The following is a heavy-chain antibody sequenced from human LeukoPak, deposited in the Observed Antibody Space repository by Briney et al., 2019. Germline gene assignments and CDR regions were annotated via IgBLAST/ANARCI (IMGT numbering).Heavy chain of an antibody. J-gene: IGHJ4*02. CDR2: IYPRDGST. D-gene: IGHD5-18*01. Sequence: ASVTVSCKASGYTFTSNYIHWVRQAPGQGLEWMGMIYPRDGSTSYAQKFQGRVTITRDTSASTAYMELSSLRSEDTAVYYCARGLEGDQLWVLDYWGQGTLVTVSS. V-gene: IGHV1-46*01. CDR3: ARGLEGDQLWVLDY. CDR1: GYTFTSNY.